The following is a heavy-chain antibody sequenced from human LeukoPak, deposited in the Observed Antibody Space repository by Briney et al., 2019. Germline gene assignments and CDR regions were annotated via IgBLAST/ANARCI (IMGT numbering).Heavy chain of an antibody. Sequence: SETLSLTCAVYGGSFSGYYWSWIRQPPGKGLEWIGEINHSGSTNYNPSLKSRVTISVDTSKNQFSLKLSSVTAADTAVYYCARRRGYCSSTSCSQISYYMDVWGKGTTVTVSS. CDR1: GGSFSGYY. D-gene: IGHD2-2*01. J-gene: IGHJ6*03. V-gene: IGHV4-34*01. CDR3: ARRRGYCSSTSCSQISYYMDV. CDR2: INHSGST.